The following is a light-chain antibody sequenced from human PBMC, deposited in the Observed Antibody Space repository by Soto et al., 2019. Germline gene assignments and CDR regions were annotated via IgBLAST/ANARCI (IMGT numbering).Light chain of an antibody. J-gene: IGKJ1*01. CDR3: QQSYTTPWT. V-gene: IGKV1-39*01. CDR2: AAS. Sequence: DIQMTQSPSSLSASVGDRVSITCRASQSISSYLNWYQQRPGKAPHLLIYAASSLQSGVPSRFSGSGSGTDFTLTISSLQPEGFASYYCQQSYTTPWTFGQGTKVDIK. CDR1: QSISSY.